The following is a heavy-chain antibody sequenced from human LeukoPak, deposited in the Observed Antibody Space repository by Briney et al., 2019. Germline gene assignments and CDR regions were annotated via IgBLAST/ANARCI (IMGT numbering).Heavy chain of an antibody. D-gene: IGHD2-2*01. CDR2: INHSGST. V-gene: IGHV4-34*01. Sequence: SETLSLTCAVYGGSFSGYYWSWIRQPPGKGLEWIGEINHSGSTNYNPSLKSRVTISVDTSKNQFSLKLSSVTAADTAVYYCARVIYRSRYQLLINWFDPWGQGTLVTVSS. CDR1: GGSFSGYY. J-gene: IGHJ5*02. CDR3: ARVIYRSRYQLLINWFDP.